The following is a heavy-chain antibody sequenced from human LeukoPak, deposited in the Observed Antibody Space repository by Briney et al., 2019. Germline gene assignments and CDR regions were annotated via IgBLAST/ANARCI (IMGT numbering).Heavy chain of an antibody. Sequence: GGSLRLSCAASGFTFSSYEMNWVRQAPGKGLEWVSYISRSSTYISYADSVEGRFTISRDNAKNSLYLQMNSLRAEDTAVYYCAKLAAADRILVRYDSDYWGQGTLVTVSS. CDR2: ISRSSTYI. J-gene: IGHJ4*02. CDR1: GFTFSSYE. V-gene: IGHV3-21*05. D-gene: IGHD6-13*01. CDR3: AKLAAADRILVRYDSDY.